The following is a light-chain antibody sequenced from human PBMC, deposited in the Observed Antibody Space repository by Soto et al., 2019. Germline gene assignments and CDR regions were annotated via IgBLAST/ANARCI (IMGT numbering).Light chain of an antibody. CDR1: QSVSSSY. J-gene: IGKJ4*01. V-gene: IGKV3-20*01. CDR3: QQYGSSPPELT. Sequence: EIVLTQSPGTLSLSPGERATLSCRASQSVSSSYLAWYQQKPGQAPRLLIYGASSRAPGIPDRFSGSGSGTDFTLTISRLEPEDCAVYYCQQYGSSPPELTFGGGTKVEIK. CDR2: GAS.